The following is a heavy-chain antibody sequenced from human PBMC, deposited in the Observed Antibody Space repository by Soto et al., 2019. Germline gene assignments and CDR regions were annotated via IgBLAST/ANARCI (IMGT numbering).Heavy chain of an antibody. Sequence: TLSLTCTVSGGSISSGGYYWSWIRQHPGKGLEWIGYIYYSGSTYYNPSLKSRVTISVDTSKNQFSLKLSSVTAADTAVYYCARDSRQQLVLDYWGQGTLVTVSS. CDR1: GGSISSGGYY. J-gene: IGHJ4*02. CDR3: ARDSRQQLVLDY. CDR2: IYYSGST. V-gene: IGHV4-31*03. D-gene: IGHD6-13*01.